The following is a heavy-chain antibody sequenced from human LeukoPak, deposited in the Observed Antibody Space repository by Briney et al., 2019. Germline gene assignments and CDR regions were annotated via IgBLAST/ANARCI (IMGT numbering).Heavy chain of an antibody. D-gene: IGHD7-27*01. CDR2: MNSDGSST. CDR3: GRGHWGLDY. J-gene: IGHJ4*02. CDR1: GFTFRSYW. Sequence: GGSLRLSCAASGFTFRSYWMHWVRQAPGKGLVWVSRMNSDGSSTGYADSVKGRFTISRDNAKNSLFLQMNSLRADDTAVYYCGRGHWGLDYWGQGALVTVSS. V-gene: IGHV3-74*01.